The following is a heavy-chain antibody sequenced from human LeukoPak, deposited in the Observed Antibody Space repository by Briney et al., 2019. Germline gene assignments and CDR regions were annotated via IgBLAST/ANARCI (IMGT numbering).Heavy chain of an antibody. CDR3: ARGRSGGSYYFDY. CDR1: GGSISSSSYY. D-gene: IGHD2-15*01. V-gene: IGHV4-39*07. Sequence: SSETLSLTCTVSGGSISSSSYYWGWIRQPPGKGLEWIGSIYYSGSTYYNPSHKSRVTISVDTSKNQFSLKLSSVTAADTAVYYCARGRSGGSYYFDYWGQGTLVTVSS. CDR2: IYYSGST. J-gene: IGHJ4*02.